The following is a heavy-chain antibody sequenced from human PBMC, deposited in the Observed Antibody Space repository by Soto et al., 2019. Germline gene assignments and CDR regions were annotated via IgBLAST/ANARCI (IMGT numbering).Heavy chain of an antibody. CDR2: IIPIFGTA. CDR3: AREGGVGATTGWD. Sequence: QVQLVQSGAEVKKPGSSVKVSCKASGGTFSSYAISWVRQAPGQGLEWMGWIIPIFGTANYAQKSQGRATITADIPTRRAKVEVRSLSSGDRAVYDCAREGGVGATTGWDWGQGTLVTVSS. CDR1: GGTFSSYA. J-gene: IGHJ4*02. D-gene: IGHD1-26*01. V-gene: IGHV1-69*06.